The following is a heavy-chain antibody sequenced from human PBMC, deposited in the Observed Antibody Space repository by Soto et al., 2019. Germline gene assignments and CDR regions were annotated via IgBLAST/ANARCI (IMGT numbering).Heavy chain of an antibody. CDR1: GFTFSSYA. CDR2: ISYDGSNK. D-gene: IGHD1-26*01. Sequence: GGSLRLSCAASGFTFSSYAMHWVRQAPGKGLEWVAVISYDGSNKYYADSVKGRFTISRDNSKNTLYLQMNSLRAEDTAVYYCAKPKRVGATNYFDYWGQGTLVTVSS. V-gene: IGHV3-30-3*02. J-gene: IGHJ4*02. CDR3: AKPKRVGATNYFDY.